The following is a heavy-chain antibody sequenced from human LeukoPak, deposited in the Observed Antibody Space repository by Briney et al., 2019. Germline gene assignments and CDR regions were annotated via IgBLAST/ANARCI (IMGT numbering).Heavy chain of an antibody. J-gene: IGHJ5*02. V-gene: IGHV4-39*01. D-gene: IGHD3-10*01. CDR2: IHYSGST. Sequence: SSAPLSLSCTVSGGSSSRSSYYWGWIRQPPGKGLEWIGSIHYSGSTYYNPSLRSRVTISVDTSKNQFSLKLSSVTAADTAVYYCARVGSQTTNLNWFDPWGQGTLVTVSS. CDR3: ARVGSQTTNLNWFDP. CDR1: GGSSSRSSYY.